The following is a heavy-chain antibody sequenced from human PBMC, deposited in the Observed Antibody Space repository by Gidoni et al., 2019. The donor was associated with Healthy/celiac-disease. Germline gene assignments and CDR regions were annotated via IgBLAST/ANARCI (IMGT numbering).Heavy chain of an antibody. V-gene: IGHV3-74*01. J-gene: IGHJ4*02. CDR1: GFTFSSYW. CDR3: ASLGDYGDYAPFDY. CDR2: INSDGSST. D-gene: IGHD4-17*01. Sequence: EVQLVESGGGLVQPGGSVRLSCAASGFTFSSYWMHWVRQAPGKGRVWVSRINSDGSSTSYADSVKGRFTISRDNAKNTLYLQMNSLRAEDTAVYYCASLGDYGDYAPFDYWGQGTLVTVSS.